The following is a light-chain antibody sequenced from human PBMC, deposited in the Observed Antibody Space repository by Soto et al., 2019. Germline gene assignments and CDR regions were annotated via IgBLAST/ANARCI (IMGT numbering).Light chain of an antibody. CDR1: QSISSW. V-gene: IGKV1-5*01. J-gene: IGKJ2*01. Sequence: DIQMTQSPSTLSASVGDRVTITCRASQSISSWLAWYQQKPGKAPKLLIYDASSLESWVPSRFSGSGSGTEFTLTISSLQPDDFATYYCQHYKTYPYTFGQGTKVDI. CDR2: DAS. CDR3: QHYKTYPYT.